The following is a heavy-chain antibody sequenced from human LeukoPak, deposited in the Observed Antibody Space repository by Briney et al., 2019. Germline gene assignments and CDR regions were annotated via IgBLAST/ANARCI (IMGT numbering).Heavy chain of an antibody. CDR2: ISYSGST. CDR3: ARDGRAGSLFAY. Sequence: SETLSLTCTVSSGSISGYYWSWIRQPPGKGLEWVGYISYSGSTDYNPSLKSRVTISVDTSKNQFSLKLSSVTAADTAIYYCARDGRAGSLFAYWGQGTLVTVSS. J-gene: IGHJ4*02. CDR1: SGSISGYY. V-gene: IGHV4-59*01. D-gene: IGHD6-19*01.